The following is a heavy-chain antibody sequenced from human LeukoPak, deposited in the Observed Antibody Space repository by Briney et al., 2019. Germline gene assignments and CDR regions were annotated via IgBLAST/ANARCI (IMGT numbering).Heavy chain of an antibody. CDR3: ARHNLGRSNYYDSSGYSVRSFDY. CDR2: IYYSGST. D-gene: IGHD3-22*01. V-gene: IGHV4-59*08. J-gene: IGHJ4*02. Sequence: SETLSLTCTVSGGSISSYYWSWIRQPPGKGLEWIGYIYYSGSTNYNPSLKSRVTISVDTSKNQFSLKLSSVTAADTAVYYCARHNLGRSNYYDSSGYSVRSFDYWGQGTLVTVSS. CDR1: GGSISSYY.